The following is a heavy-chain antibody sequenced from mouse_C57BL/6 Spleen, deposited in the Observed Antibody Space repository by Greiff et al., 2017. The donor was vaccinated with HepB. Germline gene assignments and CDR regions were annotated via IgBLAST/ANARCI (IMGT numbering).Heavy chain of an antibody. CDR2: IDPEDGDT. J-gene: IGHJ2*01. Sequence: VQLQQSGAELVRPGASVKLSCTASGFNIKDYYMHWVKQRPEQGLEWIGRIDPEDGDTEYAPKFQGKATMTADTSSNTAYLQLSSLTSEDTAVYYCTTWTVVATLYYFDYWGQGTTLTVSS. CDR1: GFNIKDYY. D-gene: IGHD1-1*01. V-gene: IGHV14-1*01. CDR3: TTWTVVATLYYFDY.